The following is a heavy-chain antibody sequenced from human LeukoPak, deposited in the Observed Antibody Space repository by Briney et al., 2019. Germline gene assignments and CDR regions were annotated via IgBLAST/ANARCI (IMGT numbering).Heavy chain of an antibody. CDR3: ARRDSSRWREGSFDI. D-gene: IGHD4-11*01. J-gene: IGHJ3*02. CDR2: IYYSGSTT. CDR1: GVSIRSYY. V-gene: IGHV4-59*01. Sequence: PSETLSLTCTVSGVSIRSYYWTWIRQPPGKGLEWIGHIYYSGSTTSFNPSLKSRVTISLDTSKNQFSLKLNSVTTADTAVYYCARRDSSRWREGSFDIWGQGTMVTVSS.